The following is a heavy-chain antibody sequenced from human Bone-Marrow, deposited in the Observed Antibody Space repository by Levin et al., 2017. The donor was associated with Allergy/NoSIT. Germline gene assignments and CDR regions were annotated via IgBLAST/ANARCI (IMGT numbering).Heavy chain of an antibody. CDR1: GDSITSTTHY. CDR3: APYSSTWGWFDP. CDR2: MSYSGTS. D-gene: IGHD1-26*01. J-gene: IGHJ5*02. Sequence: NTSETLSLTCTVSGDSITSTTHYWTWIRQPPGKGLEWIGSMSYSGTSHYNSSLRSRVTISVDTSNNQFSLQLNSVTATDTAVYYCAPYSSTWGWFDPWGQGTLVTVSS. V-gene: IGHV4-39*01.